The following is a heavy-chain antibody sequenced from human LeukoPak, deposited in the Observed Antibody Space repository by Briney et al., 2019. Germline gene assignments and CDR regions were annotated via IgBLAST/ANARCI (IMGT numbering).Heavy chain of an antibody. CDR3: ARDIAVAGPDY. CDR1: GFTFSSYA. J-gene: IGHJ4*02. CDR2: ISYDGSNK. Sequence: GRSLRLSCAASGFTFSSYAMHWVRQAPGKGLEWVAVISYDGSNKYYADSVKGRFTISRDNSKNTLYLQMNSLRAEDTAVYYCARDIAVAGPDYWGQGTLVTVSS. D-gene: IGHD6-19*01. V-gene: IGHV3-30-3*01.